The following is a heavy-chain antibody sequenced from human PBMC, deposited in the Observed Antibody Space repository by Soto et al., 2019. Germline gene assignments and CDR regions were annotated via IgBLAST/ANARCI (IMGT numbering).Heavy chain of an antibody. CDR1: GGSFSGYY. CDR3: ARSVQLWTPFDY. CDR2: INHSGST. V-gene: IGHV4-34*01. Sequence: SETLSLTCAVNGGSFSGYYWSWIRQSPGKGLEWIGEINHSGSTKYNPSLTSRVTISVDTSKNQFSLKLSSVTAADTAVYYCARSVQLWTPFDYWGQGTLVTVYS. D-gene: IGHD5-18*01. J-gene: IGHJ4*02.